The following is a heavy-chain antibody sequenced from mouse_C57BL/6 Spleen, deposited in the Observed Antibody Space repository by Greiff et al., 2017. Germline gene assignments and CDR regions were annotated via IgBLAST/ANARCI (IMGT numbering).Heavy chain of an antibody. CDR2: INPSTGGT. V-gene: IGHV1-42*01. CDR1: GYSFTGYY. J-gene: IGHJ4*01. CDR3: ARGRSLYYYAMDY. Sequence: EVQLQQSGPELVKPGASVKISCKASGYSFTGYYMNWVKQSPEKSLEWIGEINPSTGGTTYNQKFKAKATLTVDKSSSTAYMQLKSLTSEDSAVYYCARGRSLYYYAMDYWGQGTSVTVSS.